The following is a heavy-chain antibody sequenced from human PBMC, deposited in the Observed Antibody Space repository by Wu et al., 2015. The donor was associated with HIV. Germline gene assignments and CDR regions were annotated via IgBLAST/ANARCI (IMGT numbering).Heavy chain of an antibody. J-gene: IGHJ6*03. V-gene: IGHV1-2*02. CDR3: ARSSSYDYYYYMDV. Sequence: QVQLVQSGAEVKKPGASVKVSCKASGYTFTNYHLHWVRQAPGQGLEWMGWINPNSGGTNYAQKLQGRVTITTDESTSTAYMELSSLRSEDTAVYYCARSSSYDYYYYMDVWGKGTTVTVSS. D-gene: IGHD6-6*01. CDR2: INPNSGGT. CDR1: GYTFTNYH.